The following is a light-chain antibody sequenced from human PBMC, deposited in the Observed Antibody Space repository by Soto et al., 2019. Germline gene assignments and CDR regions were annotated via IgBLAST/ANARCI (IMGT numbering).Light chain of an antibody. CDR1: QSVSSN. CDR3: QLYGSSSIT. CDR2: GAS. V-gene: IGKV3-20*01. Sequence: EIVLTQSPGTLSLSPGERATLSCRASQSVSSNLAWYQHKPGQAPRLLIFGASNRAAGIPDRFSGSRSGTDFTLTIGRLEPEDFAVYYCQLYGSSSITFGQGTRLEIK. J-gene: IGKJ5*01.